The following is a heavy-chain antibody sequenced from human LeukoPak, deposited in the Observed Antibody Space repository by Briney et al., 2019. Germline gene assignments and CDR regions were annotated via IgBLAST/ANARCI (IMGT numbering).Heavy chain of an antibody. CDR2: IYYSGST. CDR1: GGSISSYY. J-gene: IGHJ5*02. V-gene: IGHV4-59*01. CDR3: ARAQGSRYPPSFWFDP. D-gene: IGHD6-13*01. Sequence: SETLSLTCTASGGSISSYYWSWIRQPPGKGLEWVGYIYYSGSTNYNPSLKSRVTISVDTSKNQFSLKLSSLTAADTAVYYCARAQGSRYPPSFWFDPWGQGTLVTVSS.